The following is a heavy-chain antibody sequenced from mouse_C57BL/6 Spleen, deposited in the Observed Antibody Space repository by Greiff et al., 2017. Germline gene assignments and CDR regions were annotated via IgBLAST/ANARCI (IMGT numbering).Heavy chain of an antibody. J-gene: IGHJ2*01. CDR1: GYTFTSYG. V-gene: IGHV1-81*01. CDR2: IYPRSGST. Sequence: QVQLKQPGAELARPGASVKLSCKASGYTFTSYGISWVKQRTGQGLEWIGEIYPRSGSTYYNEKFKGKATLTADKSSSTAYMELRSLTSEDSAVYLCARDEYDPYYFDDWGQGTTLTVSS. CDR3: ARDEYDPYYFDD. D-gene: IGHD2-4*01.